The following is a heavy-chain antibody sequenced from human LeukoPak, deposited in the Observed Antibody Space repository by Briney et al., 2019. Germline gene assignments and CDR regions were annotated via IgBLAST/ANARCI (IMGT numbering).Heavy chain of an antibody. CDR1: GGSISSSSSY. Sequence: SETLSLTCSVSGGSISSSSSYWGWIRQPPGKGLEWIGEINHSGSTNYNPSLKSRVTISVDKSKTQFSLKLTSVTAADTAVYYCARAPGTTFDYWGHGNMVTVSS. J-gene: IGHJ4*01. D-gene: IGHD4-17*01. V-gene: IGHV4-39*07. CDR2: INHSGST. CDR3: ARAPGTTFDY.